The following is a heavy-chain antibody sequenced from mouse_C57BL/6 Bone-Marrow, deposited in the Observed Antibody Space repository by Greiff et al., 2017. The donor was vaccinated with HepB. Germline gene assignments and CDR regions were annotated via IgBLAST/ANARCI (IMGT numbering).Heavy chain of an antibody. V-gene: IGHV1-26*01. Sequence: EVQLQQSGPELVKPGASVKISCKASGYTFTDYYMNWVKQSHGKSLEWIGDINPNNGGTSYNQKFKGKATLTVDKSSSTAYMELRSLTSEDSAVYYCARSFYYYASRGDYWGQGTTLTVSS. D-gene: IGHD1-1*01. CDR3: ARSFYYYASRGDY. CDR1: GYTFTDYY. J-gene: IGHJ2*01. CDR2: INPNNGGT.